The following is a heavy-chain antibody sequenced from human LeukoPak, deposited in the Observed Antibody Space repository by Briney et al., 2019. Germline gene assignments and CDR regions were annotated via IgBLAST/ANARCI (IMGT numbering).Heavy chain of an antibody. J-gene: IGHJ3*02. D-gene: IGHD4-23*01. CDR1: GFTFSSYS. V-gene: IGHV3-21*01. Sequence: GRSLRLSCAASGFTFSSYSMNWVRQAPGKGLEWVSSISSSSSYIYYADSVKGRFTISRDNAKNALYLQMNSLRGEDTAVYYCARDYGGNSVVDAFDIWGQGTMVTVSS. CDR3: ARDYGGNSVVDAFDI. CDR2: ISSSSSYI.